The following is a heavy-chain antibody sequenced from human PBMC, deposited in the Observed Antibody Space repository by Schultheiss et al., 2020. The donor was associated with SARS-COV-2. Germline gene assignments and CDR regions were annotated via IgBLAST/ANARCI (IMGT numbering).Heavy chain of an antibody. CDR3: ARGGSWLPI. CDR1: GFTFSSYA. D-gene: IGHD6-13*01. Sequence: GGSLRLSCAASGFTFSSYAMSWVRQAPGKGLEWVSAISGSGGSTYYADSVKGRFTISRDNAKNSLYLQMNSLRAEDTAVYYCARGGSWLPIWGQGTLVTVSS. CDR2: ISGSGGST. V-gene: IGHV3-23*01. J-gene: IGHJ4*02.